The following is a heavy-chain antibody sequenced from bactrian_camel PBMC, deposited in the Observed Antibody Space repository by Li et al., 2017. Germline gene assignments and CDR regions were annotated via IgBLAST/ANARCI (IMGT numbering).Heavy chain of an antibody. D-gene: IGHD8*01. CDR1: DLTFDAYA. CDR3: VKGGMEPGADFGY. Sequence: HVQLVESGGGLVQAGGSLRLSCKASDLTFDAYAMGWFRQPPGKVREGVSCISWSGANKHYVDSVKGRFTISRDNAKNTLHLQLNSLKTEDTAMYYCVKGGMEPGADFGYWGQGTQVTVS. CDR2: ISWSGANK. V-gene: IGHV3S60*01. J-gene: IGHJ6*01.